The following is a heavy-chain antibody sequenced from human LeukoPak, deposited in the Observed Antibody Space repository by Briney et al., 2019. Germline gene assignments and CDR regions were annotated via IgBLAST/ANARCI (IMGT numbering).Heavy chain of an antibody. D-gene: IGHD3-10*01. J-gene: IGHJ4*02. CDR2: INPSGGST. Sequence: ASVKVSCKASGYTFTSYYMHWVRQAPGQGLEWMGIINPSGGSTSYAQKFQGRVTMTRDTSTSTVYMELSSLRSEDTAVYYCAKDPATFGGSGSYLDYWGQGILVTVS. CDR3: AKDPATFGGSGSYLDY. V-gene: IGHV1-46*01. CDR1: GYTFTSYY.